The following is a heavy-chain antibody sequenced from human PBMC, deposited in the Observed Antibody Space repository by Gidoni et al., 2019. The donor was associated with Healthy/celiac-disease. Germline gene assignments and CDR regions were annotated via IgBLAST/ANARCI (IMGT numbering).Heavy chain of an antibody. Sequence: EVPLVESGGGVVRPGGSLSLSCSASGFPFADYGMRWVGQGQGKGLGWVCGNNWNGGSTGYADSVKGRFTSSRDNAKNSLYLQMNSLRAEDTALYYCASSDGRWSGGNYWGQGTLVTVSS. J-gene: IGHJ4*02. V-gene: IGHV3-20*04. CDR2: NNWNGGST. D-gene: IGHD3-3*01. CDR3: ASSDGRWSGGNY. CDR1: GFPFADYG.